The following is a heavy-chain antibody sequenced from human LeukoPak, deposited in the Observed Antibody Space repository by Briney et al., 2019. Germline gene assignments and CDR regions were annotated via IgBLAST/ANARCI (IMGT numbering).Heavy chain of an antibody. J-gene: IGHJ4*02. CDR2: MNPNSGNT. CDR1: GYTFTSYD. CDR3: ARLPYCGGDCYFDTYFDY. V-gene: IGHV1-8*01. Sequence: ASVKVSCKASGYTFTSYDINWVRQATGQGLEWMGWMNPNSGNTGYAQKFQGRVTMTRNTSISTAYMELSSLRSEDTAVYYCARLPYCGGDCYFDTYFDYWGQGTLVTVSS. D-gene: IGHD2-21*02.